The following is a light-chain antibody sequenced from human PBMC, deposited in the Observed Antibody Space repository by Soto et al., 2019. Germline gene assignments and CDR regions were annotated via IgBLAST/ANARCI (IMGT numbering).Light chain of an antibody. CDR3: GTWDTSLSAVV. Sequence: QSVLTQPPSVSAAPGQPVTISCSGSSSNIGKNYVSWYQRLPGTAPKLLIYDNNERSSGIPDRFSGSKSGTSATLGIAGLQTGDEADYYCGTWDTSLSAVVFGGGTKRTVL. V-gene: IGLV1-51*01. CDR1: SSNIGKNY. CDR2: DNN. J-gene: IGLJ2*01.